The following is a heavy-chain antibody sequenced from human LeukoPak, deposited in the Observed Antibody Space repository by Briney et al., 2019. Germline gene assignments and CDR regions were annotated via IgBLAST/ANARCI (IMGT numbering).Heavy chain of an antibody. Sequence: GGSLRLSCAASGFTFSSYGMSWVRQAPGKGLEWVSAISGSGGSTYYADSVKGRFTISRDNSKNTLYLQMNSLRAEDTAVYYCAKDTSRITFGGVTYFDYWGQGTLVTVSS. V-gene: IGHV3-23*01. D-gene: IGHD3-16*01. CDR1: GFTFSSYG. CDR2: ISGSGGST. J-gene: IGHJ4*02. CDR3: AKDTSRITFGGVTYFDY.